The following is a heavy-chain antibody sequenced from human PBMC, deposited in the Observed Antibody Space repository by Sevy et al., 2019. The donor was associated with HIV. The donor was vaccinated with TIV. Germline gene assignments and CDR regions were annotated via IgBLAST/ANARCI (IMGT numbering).Heavy chain of an antibody. J-gene: IGHJ6*02. D-gene: IGHD3-10*01. V-gene: IGHV3-23*01. CDR3: AKGSMVRGVIILYYYYGMDV. CDR1: GVTLGDYD. Sequence: GGSLRLSCTVSGVTLGDYDMSWVRQAPGKGLEWVSAISGSGGSTYYADSVKGRFTISRDNSKNTLYLQMNSLRAEDTAVYYCAKGSMVRGVIILYYYYGMDVWGQGTTVTVSS. CDR2: ISGSGGST.